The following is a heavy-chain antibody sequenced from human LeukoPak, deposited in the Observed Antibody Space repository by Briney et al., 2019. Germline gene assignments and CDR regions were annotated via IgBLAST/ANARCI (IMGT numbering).Heavy chain of an antibody. CDR1: GFTFGNYA. CDR3: AKERIAAASDYYYGVDV. D-gene: IGHD6-13*01. Sequence: GGSLRLSCAASGFTFGNYAMTWGRQAPGKGLEWVSAISGSGGIAYYAESVKGRFTISRDNSKNMVYLQMHSLTAEDTAVYLCAKERIAAASDYYYGVDVWGQGTTVTVSS. V-gene: IGHV3-23*01. J-gene: IGHJ6*02. CDR2: ISGSGGIA.